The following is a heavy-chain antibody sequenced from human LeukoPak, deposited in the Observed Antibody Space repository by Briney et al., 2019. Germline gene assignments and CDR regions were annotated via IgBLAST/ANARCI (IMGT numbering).Heavy chain of an antibody. CDR3: AREGGSYLRYFDY. CDR1: GGSISSGSYY. Sequence: PSQTLSLTCAVSGGSISSGSYYWSWIRQPAGKGLEWIGRIYTSGSTNYNPSLKSRVTISVDTSKNQFSLKLSSVTAADTAVYYCAREGGSYLRYFDYWGQGTLVTVSS. D-gene: IGHD1-26*01. V-gene: IGHV4-61*02. J-gene: IGHJ4*02. CDR2: IYTSGST.